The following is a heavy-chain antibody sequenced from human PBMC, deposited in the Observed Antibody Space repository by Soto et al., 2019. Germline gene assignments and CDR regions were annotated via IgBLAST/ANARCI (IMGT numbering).Heavy chain of an antibody. J-gene: IGHJ4*02. Sequence: SETLSLTCTVSGGSISNSDYFWAWMRQPPGKGLEWVGTISHTGSPRYNPSLKSRVTISVDTSKNQFSLRLPSVTAADTAVFYCARGYAINWHTPHYWGQGTLVTVSS. CDR3: ARGYAINWHTPHY. D-gene: IGHD5-12*01. CDR1: GGSISNSDYF. CDR2: ISHTGSP. V-gene: IGHV4-39*01.